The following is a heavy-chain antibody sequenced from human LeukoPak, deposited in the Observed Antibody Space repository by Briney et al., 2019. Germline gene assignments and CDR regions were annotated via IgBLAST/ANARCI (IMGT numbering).Heavy chain of an antibody. D-gene: IGHD1-26*01. CDR1: GGSISSGSYY. CDR3: ARRAWSYPGYYYYMDV. CDR2: IYTSGST. J-gene: IGHJ6*03. V-gene: IGHV4-61*02. Sequence: SETLSLTCTVSGGSISSGSYYWSWIRQPAGKGLEWIGRIYTSGSTNYNPSLKSRVTISVDTSKNQFSLKLSSVTAADTAVYYCARRAWSYPGYYYYMDVWGKGTTVTISS.